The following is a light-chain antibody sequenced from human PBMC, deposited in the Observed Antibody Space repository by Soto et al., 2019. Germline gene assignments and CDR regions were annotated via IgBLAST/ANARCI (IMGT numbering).Light chain of an antibody. J-gene: IGLJ1*01. V-gene: IGLV1-51*01. CDR2: DNN. Sequence: QSVLTQPPSVSAAPGQKVTISCSGSSSKIGNNYVSWYQQLPGTAPKLLIYDNNKRPSGIPDRFSGSKSGTSATLGITGHQTGDEADYYCGTWDSSLSAGGFYVFGTGSKGTVL. CDR1: SSKIGNNY. CDR3: GTWDSSLSAGGFYV.